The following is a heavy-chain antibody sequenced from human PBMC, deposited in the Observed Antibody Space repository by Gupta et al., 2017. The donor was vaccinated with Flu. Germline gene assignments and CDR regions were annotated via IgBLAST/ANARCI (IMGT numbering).Heavy chain of an antibody. Sequence: QVQLVESGGGVVRPGRSLRLSCAASGFTFSDYGMHWVRQAPGKRLDWVAVIWYDASTKYYADSVKGRFTISRDNSKSTLYLQMSSLTAEDTAVYYCARDATGSFDYWGLGTLVTVSS. CDR1: GFTFSDYG. D-gene: IGHD3-9*01. CDR2: IWYDASTK. V-gene: IGHV3-33*01. CDR3: ARDATGSFDY. J-gene: IGHJ4*02.